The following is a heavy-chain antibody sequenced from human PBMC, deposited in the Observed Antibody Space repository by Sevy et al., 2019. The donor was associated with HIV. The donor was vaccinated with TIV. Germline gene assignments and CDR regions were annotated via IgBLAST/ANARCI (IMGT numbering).Heavy chain of an antibody. CDR1: AGSFSGYY. J-gene: IGHJ5*02. Sequence: SETLSLTCAVYAGSFSGYYSSWIRQPPGKGLEWIGEINHSGSTNYNPSLKSRVTISVDTSKNQFSLKLSSVTAADTAVYYCARVGARMVRGVITAFDPWGQGTLVTVSS. D-gene: IGHD3-10*01. V-gene: IGHV4-34*01. CDR2: INHSGST. CDR3: ARVGARMVRGVITAFDP.